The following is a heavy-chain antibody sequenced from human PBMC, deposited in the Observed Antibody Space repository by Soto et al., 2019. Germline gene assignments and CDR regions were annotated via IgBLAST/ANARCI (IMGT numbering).Heavy chain of an antibody. D-gene: IGHD3-22*01. J-gene: IGHJ3*02. CDR2: INPSGGST. CDR1: GYTFTSYY. CDR3: ARAGGSDSSGYPLGAFDI. Sequence: ASVKVSCKASGYTFTSYYMHLVRQAPGQGLEWMGIINPSGGSTSYAQKFQGRVTMTRDTSTSTVYMELSSLRSEDTAVYYCARAGGSDSSGYPLGAFDIWGPGPMLTVSS. V-gene: IGHV1-46*01.